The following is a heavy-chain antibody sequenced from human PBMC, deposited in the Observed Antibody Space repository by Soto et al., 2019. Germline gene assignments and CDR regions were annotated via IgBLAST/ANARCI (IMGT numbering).Heavy chain of an antibody. Sequence: QVTLKESGPVLVNPTETLTLTCTVSGFSLSNARMGVSWIRQPPGKALEWLAHIFLNDEKSYSTSLKSRLTISKDTSKSQVVLTMTNMDPVDTATYYCARDYGDDGWFDPWGQGTLVTVSS. J-gene: IGHJ5*02. V-gene: IGHV2-26*01. CDR1: GFSLSNARMG. CDR2: IFLNDEK. D-gene: IGHD4-17*01. CDR3: ARDYGDDGWFDP.